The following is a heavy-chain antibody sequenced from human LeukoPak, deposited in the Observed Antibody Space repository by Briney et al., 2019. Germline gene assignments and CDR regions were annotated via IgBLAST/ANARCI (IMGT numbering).Heavy chain of an antibody. CDR2: IYYSGST. CDR3: ARGPGIAAEY. J-gene: IGHJ4*02. D-gene: IGHD6-13*01. Sequence: PSETLSLTCTVSGGSISSYYWSWIRQPPGKGLEWIGYIYYSGSTNYNPPLKSRVTISVDTSKNQFSLKLSFVTAADTAVYYCARGPGIAAEYWGQGTLVTVSS. V-gene: IGHV4-59*01. CDR1: GGSISSYY.